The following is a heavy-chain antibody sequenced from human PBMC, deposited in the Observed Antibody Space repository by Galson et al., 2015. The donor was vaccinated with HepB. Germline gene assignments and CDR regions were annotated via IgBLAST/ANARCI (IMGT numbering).Heavy chain of an antibody. CDR3: AREYQLLSHLMHGLDV. CDR1: GFTFSSYG. V-gene: IGHV3-33*01. Sequence: SLRLSCAASGFTFSSYGMHWVRQAPGKGLEWVALIWYDGSNKYYADSAKGRFTVSRDNFENTLYLQMHSLRAEDTAIYHCAREYQLLSHLMHGLDVWGQGTTVTVSS. CDR2: IWYDGSNK. J-gene: IGHJ6*02. D-gene: IGHD2-2*01.